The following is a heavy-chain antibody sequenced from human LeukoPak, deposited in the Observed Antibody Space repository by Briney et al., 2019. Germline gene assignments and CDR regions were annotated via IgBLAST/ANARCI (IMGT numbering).Heavy chain of an antibody. Sequence: PSETLSLTCTVSGGSISSSSYWGWIRQPPGKGLEWIGSIHYSGSNYYNPSLKSRATISIDTSKNQFSLKLSSVTAADTAVYYCARVFRRYSGYDTYYYYYYMDVWGKGTTVTVSS. V-gene: IGHV4-39*07. CDR1: GGSISSSSY. J-gene: IGHJ6*03. CDR2: IHYSGSN. D-gene: IGHD5-12*01. CDR3: ARVFRRYSGYDTYYYYYYMDV.